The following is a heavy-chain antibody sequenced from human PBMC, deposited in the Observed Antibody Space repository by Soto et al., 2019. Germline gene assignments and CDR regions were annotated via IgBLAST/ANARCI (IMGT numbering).Heavy chain of an antibody. V-gene: IGHV4-30-4*08. CDR3: ARDRRSVRSYYFDY. CDR1: GGSISSGGYY. J-gene: IGHJ4*02. D-gene: IGHD4-17*01. CDR2: IYYSGST. Sequence: SETLSLTCTVSGGSISSGGYYWSWIRQHPGKGLEWIGYIYYSGSTYYNPSLKSRVTISVDTSKNQFSLKLSSVTAADTAVYYCARDRRSVRSYYFDYWGQGTLVTVSS.